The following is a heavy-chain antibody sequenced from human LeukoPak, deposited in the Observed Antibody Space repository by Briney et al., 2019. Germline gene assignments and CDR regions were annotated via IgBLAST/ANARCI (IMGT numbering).Heavy chain of an antibody. CDR3: ARAERGFAYSSGWYGPYVDY. CDR1: GFTFTTYW. Sequence: GGSLRLSCAASGFTFTTYWMHWVRQAPGKGLEWVAVISYDGSNKYYADSVKGRFTISRDNSKNTLYLQMNSLRAEDTAVYYCARAERGFAYSSGWYGPYVDYWGQRTLVTVSS. V-gene: IGHV3-30*03. D-gene: IGHD6-19*01. CDR2: ISYDGSNK. J-gene: IGHJ4*02.